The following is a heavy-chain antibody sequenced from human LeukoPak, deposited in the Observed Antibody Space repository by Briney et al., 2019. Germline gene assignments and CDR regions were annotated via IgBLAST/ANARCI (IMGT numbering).Heavy chain of an antibody. CDR2: INPNSGGT. CDR3: ARVPGYSYDYYYMDV. D-gene: IGHD5-18*01. Sequence: ASVKGSCKTSGYTFTGYDMHWVRQAPGQGLEWMGWINPNSGGTNYAQKFQGRVTMTRDTSISTAYMDLSRLRSDDTAVYYCARVPGYSYDYYYMDVWGKGTTVTVSS. V-gene: IGHV1-2*02. CDR1: GYTFTGYD. J-gene: IGHJ6*03.